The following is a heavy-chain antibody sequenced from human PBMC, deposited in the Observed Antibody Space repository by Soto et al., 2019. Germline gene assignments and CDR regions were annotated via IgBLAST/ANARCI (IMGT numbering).Heavy chain of an antibody. CDR1: GFTFSSYG. CDR3: ARGDYYDSSGPFSDAFDI. D-gene: IGHD3-22*01. CDR2: ISYDGSNK. J-gene: IGHJ3*02. Sequence: GGSLRLSCAASGFTFSSYGMHWVRQAPGKGLEWVAVISYDGSNKYYADSVKGRFTVSRDNAKNSLYLQMNSLRAEDTAVYYCARGDYYDSSGPFSDAFDIWGQGTMVTVSS. V-gene: IGHV3-30*03.